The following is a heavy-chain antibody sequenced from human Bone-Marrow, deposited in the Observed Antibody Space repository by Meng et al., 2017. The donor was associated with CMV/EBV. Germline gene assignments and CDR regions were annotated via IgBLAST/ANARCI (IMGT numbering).Heavy chain of an antibody. CDR2: ISSSSSYI. Sequence: ETLSLTCAASGFTFSSYSMNWVRQAPGKGLEWVSSISSSSSYIYYADSVKGRFTISRDNAKNSLYLQMNSLRAEDTAVYYCATSYYRTFDYWGQGTLVTVSS. J-gene: IGHJ4*02. CDR1: GFTFSSYS. V-gene: IGHV3-21*01. CDR3: ATSYYRTFDY. D-gene: IGHD1-26*01.